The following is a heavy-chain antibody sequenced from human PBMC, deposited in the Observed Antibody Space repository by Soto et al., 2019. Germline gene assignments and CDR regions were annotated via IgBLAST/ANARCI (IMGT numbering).Heavy chain of an antibody. CDR3: AKDRGGSYSTHPYFDY. J-gene: IGHJ4*02. Sequence: GGSLRLSCAASGFTFSSYGMHWVRQAPGKGLEWVAVISYDGSNKYYADSVKGRFTISRDNSKNTLYLQMNSLRAEDTAVYYCAKDRGGSYSTHPYFDYWGQGTLVTVSS. CDR2: ISYDGSNK. V-gene: IGHV3-30*18. D-gene: IGHD1-26*01. CDR1: GFTFSSYG.